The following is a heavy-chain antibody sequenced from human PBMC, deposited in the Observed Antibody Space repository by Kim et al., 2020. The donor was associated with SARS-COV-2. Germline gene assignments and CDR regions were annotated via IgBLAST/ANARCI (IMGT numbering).Heavy chain of an antibody. CDR1: GYSISSGYY. CDR2: IYHSGNT. D-gene: IGHD3-10*01. CDR3: ARDVLVRGTMGY. J-gene: IGHJ4*02. Sequence: SETLSLTCTVSGYSISSGYYLGWIRQPPGKGLEWIGNIYHSGNTYYNPSLKSLVTMSVDTSKNQFSLKLSSVTAADTAVYYCARDVLVRGTMGYWGQGAL. V-gene: IGHV4-38-2*02.